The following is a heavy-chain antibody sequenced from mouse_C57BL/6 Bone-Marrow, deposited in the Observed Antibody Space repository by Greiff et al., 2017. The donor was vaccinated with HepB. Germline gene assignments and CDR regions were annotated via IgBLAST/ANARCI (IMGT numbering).Heavy chain of an antibody. CDR1: GFTFSSYG. D-gene: IGHD2-13*01. CDR2: ISSGGSYT. J-gene: IGHJ2*01. Sequence: EVQGVESGGDLVKPGGSLKLSCAASGFTFSSYGMSWVRQTPDKRLEWVATISSGGSYTYYPDSVKGRFTISRDNAKNTLYLQMSSLNSEDTAMYYCARRWVSFWGQGTTLTVSS. CDR3: ARRWVSF. V-gene: IGHV5-6*01.